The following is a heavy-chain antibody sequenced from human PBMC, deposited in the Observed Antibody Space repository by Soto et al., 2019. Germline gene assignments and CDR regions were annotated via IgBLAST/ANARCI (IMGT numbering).Heavy chain of an antibody. D-gene: IGHD1-26*01. V-gene: IGHV1-18*04. CDR1: GYTFTSYG. CDR3: ARERSGSYSGSYYYGMDV. Sequence: ASVKVSCKASGYTFTSYGISWVRQAHGQGLGWMGWISAYNANRNYAQKLQGRVTMTTDTSTSTAYMELRSLRSDDTAVYYCARERSGSYSGSYYYGMDVWGQGTTVTVSS. CDR2: ISAYNANR. J-gene: IGHJ6*02.